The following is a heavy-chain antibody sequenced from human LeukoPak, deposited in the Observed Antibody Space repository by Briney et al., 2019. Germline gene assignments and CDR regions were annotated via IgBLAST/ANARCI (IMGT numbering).Heavy chain of an antibody. CDR1: GGSISSYY. J-gene: IGHJ4*02. V-gene: IGHV4-59*01. D-gene: IGHD6-19*01. CDR3: AREVAGSSGWFDY. Sequence: PSETLSLTCTVSGGSISSYYWSWIRQPPGKGLEWIGYIYYSGSTNCNPSLKSRVTISVDTSKNQFSLKLSSVTAADTAVYYCAREVAGSSGWFDYWGQGTLVTVSS. CDR2: IYYSGST.